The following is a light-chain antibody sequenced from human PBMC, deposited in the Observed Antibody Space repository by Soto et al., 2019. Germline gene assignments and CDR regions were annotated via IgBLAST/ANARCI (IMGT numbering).Light chain of an antibody. CDR2: DVS. CDR3: NSYTSSSTLV. V-gene: IGLV2-14*01. Sequence: QSALTQPASVSGSPGQSITISCTGTSSDFGGYNFVSWYQQHPGKAPKLIIYDVSYRPSGVSNRFSGSKSGNTASLTISGLQTEDEADYYCNSYTSSSTLVFGGGTKLTVL. J-gene: IGLJ2*01. CDR1: SSDFGGYNF.